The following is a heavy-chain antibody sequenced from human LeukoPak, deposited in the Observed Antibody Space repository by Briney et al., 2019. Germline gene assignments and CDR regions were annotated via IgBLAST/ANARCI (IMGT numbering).Heavy chain of an antibody. D-gene: IGHD6-13*01. J-gene: IGHJ4*02. Sequence: SETLSLTCAVYGGSFSGYYWSWIRQPPGKGLEWIGEINHSGSTNYNPSLKSRVTISVDTSKNQFSLKLSSVTAADTAVYYCATSNSSLYYFDYWGQGTLVTVSP. CDR3: ATSNSSLYYFDY. CDR1: GGSFSGYY. V-gene: IGHV4-34*01. CDR2: INHSGST.